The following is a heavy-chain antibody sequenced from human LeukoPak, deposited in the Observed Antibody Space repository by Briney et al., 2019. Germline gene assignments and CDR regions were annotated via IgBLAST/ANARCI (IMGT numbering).Heavy chain of an antibody. D-gene: IGHD3-10*01. CDR3: AREVYYYGSGSPRSYYMDV. CDR1: GDSISSGDYY. J-gene: IGHJ6*03. Sequence: ASETLSLTCTVSGDSISSGDYYWSWIRQPAGKGLEWIGRISSSGSTNYNPSLKSRVTISVDTSKNQFSLKLSSVTAADTAVYYCAREVYYYGSGSPRSYYMDVWGKGTTVTISS. V-gene: IGHV4-61*02. CDR2: ISSSGST.